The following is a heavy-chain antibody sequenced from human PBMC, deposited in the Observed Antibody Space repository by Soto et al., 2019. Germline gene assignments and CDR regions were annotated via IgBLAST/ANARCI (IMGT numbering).Heavy chain of an antibody. Sequence: SVKVSCKASGYTFTSYAMHWVRQAPGQRLEWMRWINAGNGNTKYSQKFQGRVTITRDTSTSTAYMELSSLRSEDTAVYYCAVSEVIREKDYWGQGTLVTVSS. CDR1: GYTFTSYA. V-gene: IGHV1-3*01. J-gene: IGHJ4*02. D-gene: IGHD3-22*01. CDR3: AVSEVIREKDY. CDR2: INAGNGNT.